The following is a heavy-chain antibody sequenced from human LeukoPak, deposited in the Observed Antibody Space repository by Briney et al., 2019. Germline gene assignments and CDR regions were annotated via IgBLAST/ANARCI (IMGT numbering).Heavy chain of an antibody. D-gene: IGHD3-22*01. V-gene: IGHV3-11*04. CDR3: ARGRITMIVDAFDI. J-gene: IGHJ3*02. CDR1: GFTFSDYY. CDR2: ISSSGSTI. Sequence: GGSLRLSCAASGFTFSDYYMSWIRQAPGKGLEWVSYISSSGSTIYYADSVKGRFTISRDNAKNSLYLQMDSLRAEDTAVYYCARGRITMIVDAFDIWGQGTMVTVSS.